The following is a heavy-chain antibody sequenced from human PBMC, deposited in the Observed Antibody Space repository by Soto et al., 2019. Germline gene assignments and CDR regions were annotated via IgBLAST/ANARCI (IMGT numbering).Heavy chain of an antibody. V-gene: IGHV1-18*01. CDR1: GYTFTSYG. CDR3: ARDGGVHARFDP. CDR2: ISAYNGNT. J-gene: IGHJ5*02. Sequence: QVQLVQSGAEVKKPGASVKVSCKASGYTFTSYGISWVRQAPGQGLEWMGWISAYNGNTNYAQKPQGRVTMTTDTPTSTAYMELRILRSDDTAVYYWARDGGVHARFDPWGQGTLVTVSS. D-gene: IGHD2-8*02.